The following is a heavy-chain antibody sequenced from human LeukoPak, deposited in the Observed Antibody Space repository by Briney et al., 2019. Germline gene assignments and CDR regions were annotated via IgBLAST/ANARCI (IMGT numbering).Heavy chain of an antibody. V-gene: IGHV4-34*01. D-gene: IGHD3-3*01. CDR2: INHSGST. J-gene: IGHJ4*02. CDR1: GGSFSGYY. Sequence: SETLSLTCAVYGGSFSGYYWSWIRQPPGKGLEWIGVINHSGSTNYNPSLKSRVTISVDTSKNQFSLKLSSVTAADTAVYYCAINVLRFLEWPDYWGQGTLVTVSS. CDR3: AINVLRFLEWPDY.